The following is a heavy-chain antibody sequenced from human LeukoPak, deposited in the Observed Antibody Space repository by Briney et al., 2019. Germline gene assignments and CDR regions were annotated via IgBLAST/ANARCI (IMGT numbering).Heavy chain of an antibody. V-gene: IGHV1-2*02. CDR2: INPNSGGT. Sequence: ASVKVSCKASGYTFTGYYMHWVRQAPGQGLEWMGWINPNSGGTNYAQKFQGRVTMTRDTSISTAYMELSRLRSDDTAVYYCARWGLTYYYGSSGYYSFDYWGQGTLVTVSS. J-gene: IGHJ4*02. CDR1: GYTFTGYY. D-gene: IGHD3-22*01. CDR3: ARWGLTYYYGSSGYYSFDY.